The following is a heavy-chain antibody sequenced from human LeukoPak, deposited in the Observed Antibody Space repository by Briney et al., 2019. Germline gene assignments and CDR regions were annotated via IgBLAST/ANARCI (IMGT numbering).Heavy chain of an antibody. V-gene: IGHV4-59*02. CDR2: IYYSGST. Sequence: PSETLSLTCAVSGGSVSSFYWSWIRQPPGRGLEWIGYIYYSGSTYYNPSLKSRVTISVDTPNNQFSLKLSSVTAADTAVYYCASGGTASNYFNPWGQGTLVTVSS. CDR3: ASGGTASNYFNP. D-gene: IGHD5-24*01. J-gene: IGHJ5*02. CDR1: GGSVSSFY.